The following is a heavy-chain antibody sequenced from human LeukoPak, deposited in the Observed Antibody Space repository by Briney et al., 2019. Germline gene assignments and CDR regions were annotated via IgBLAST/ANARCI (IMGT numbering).Heavy chain of an antibody. J-gene: IGHJ3*02. Sequence: ASVKVSCKASGYTFTGYYIHWVRQAPGQGLEWMGWINPNSRGSDYAQKFQGRVTMTRDTSITTAYMELSRLRSDDTAVYYCASGPMVRGVMSAFDIWGQGTMVTVSS. CDR2: INPNSRGS. V-gene: IGHV1-2*02. CDR3: ASGPMVRGVMSAFDI. CDR1: GYTFTGYY. D-gene: IGHD3-10*01.